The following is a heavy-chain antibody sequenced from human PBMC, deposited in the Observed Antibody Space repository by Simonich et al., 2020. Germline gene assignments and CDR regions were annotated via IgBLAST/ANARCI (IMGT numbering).Heavy chain of an antibody. CDR2: INSDGSST. V-gene: IGHV3-74*01. CDR3: ARVGGSYYSNFDY. Sequence: GGSLRLSCAASGFTFSSYWMHWVRQAPWKGLVWVSRINSDGSSTSYADSVKGRFTISRDNAKNTLYLKMNSLRAEDTAVYYCARVGGSYYSNFDYWGQGTLVTVSS. CDR1: GFTFSSYW. J-gene: IGHJ4*02. D-gene: IGHD1-26*01.